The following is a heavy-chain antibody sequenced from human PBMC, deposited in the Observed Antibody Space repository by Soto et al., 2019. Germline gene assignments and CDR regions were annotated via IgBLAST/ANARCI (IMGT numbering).Heavy chain of an antibody. V-gene: IGHV3-23*01. Sequence: GGSLRLSCAASGFTFSSYAMSWVRQAPGKGLEWVSAISGSGGSTYYADSVKGRFTISRDDSKNTLYLQMNSLRAEDTAVYYCANERGIAVAGTDYWGQGTLVTVSS. CDR2: ISGSGGST. CDR3: ANERGIAVAGTDY. CDR1: GFTFSSYA. D-gene: IGHD6-19*01. J-gene: IGHJ4*02.